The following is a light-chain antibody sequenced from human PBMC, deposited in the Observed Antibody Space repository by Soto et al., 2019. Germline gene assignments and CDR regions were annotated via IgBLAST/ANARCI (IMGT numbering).Light chain of an antibody. Sequence: EIVLTQSPGTLSLSPGERATLSCRASQSVTSNYLAWYQQKPGQAPRLLIYGASSRPTGIPDRFSGIGSGTDFTLTISGLEPEDFAVYYCQQYGSSPRTFGQGTKVDIK. CDR3: QQYGSSPRT. V-gene: IGKV3-20*01. CDR1: QSVTSNY. J-gene: IGKJ1*01. CDR2: GAS.